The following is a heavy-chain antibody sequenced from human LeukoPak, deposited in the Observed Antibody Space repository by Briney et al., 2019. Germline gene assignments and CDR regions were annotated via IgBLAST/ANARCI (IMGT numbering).Heavy chain of an antibody. V-gene: IGHV1-8*03. Sequence: ASVKVSCKASGYTFTSYDINWVRQATGQGLEWMGWMNPNSGNTGYAQKFQGRVTITRNTSISTAYMELSSLRSEDTAVYYCARRGIAVAAKGAYYYYYMDVWGKGTTVTISS. J-gene: IGHJ6*03. CDR3: ARRGIAVAAKGAYYYYYMDV. CDR2: MNPNSGNT. D-gene: IGHD6-19*01. CDR1: GYTFTSYD.